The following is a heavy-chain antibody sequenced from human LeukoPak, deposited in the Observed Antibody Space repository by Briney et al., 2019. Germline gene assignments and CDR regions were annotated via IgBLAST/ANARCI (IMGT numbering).Heavy chain of an antibody. CDR3: ARDQCSGGSCYDI. CDR1: GFTFSSYS. D-gene: IGHD2-15*01. CDR2: ISSSSSYI. V-gene: IGHV3-21*01. Sequence: GGSLRLSCAASGFTFSSYSMNWVRQAPGKGLEWVSSISSSSSYIYYADSVKGRFTISRDNAKNSLYLQMNSLRAEDTAVYYCARDQCSGGSCYDIWGQGTLVTVSP. J-gene: IGHJ4*02.